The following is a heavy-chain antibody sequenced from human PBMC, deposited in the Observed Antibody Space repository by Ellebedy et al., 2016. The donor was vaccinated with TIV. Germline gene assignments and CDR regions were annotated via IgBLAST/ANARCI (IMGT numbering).Heavy chain of an antibody. D-gene: IGHD3-10*01. CDR1: GLTFSSYA. CDR2: ISGSGGST. CDR3: IRDLVAGSGSADY. V-gene: IGHV3-23*01. J-gene: IGHJ4*02. Sequence: GESLKISXAASGLTFSSYAMSWVRQAPGKGLEWVSAISGSGGSTYYADSVKGRFTISRDNGENTLYLQMNSLRAEDTAVYYCIRDLVAGSGSADYWGQGTLVTVSS.